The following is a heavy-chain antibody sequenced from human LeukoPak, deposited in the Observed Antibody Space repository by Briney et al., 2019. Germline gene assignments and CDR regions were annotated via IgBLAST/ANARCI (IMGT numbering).Heavy chain of an antibody. V-gene: IGHV3-48*02. CDR3: ARMSYYYMAV. J-gene: IGHJ6*03. CDR2: ITISGTTI. CDR1: GFTFSTYN. Sequence: GGSLRLSCAASGFTFSTYNMSWVRQAPGKGLEWVSYITISGTTIYYADSVKGRFTISRDNAKNSLYLQMNSLRHEDTAVYYCARMSYYYMAVWGKGTTVTVSS.